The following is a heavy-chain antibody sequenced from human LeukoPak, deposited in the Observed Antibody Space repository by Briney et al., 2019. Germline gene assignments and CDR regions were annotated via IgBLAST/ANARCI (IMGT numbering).Heavy chain of an antibody. CDR2: ISYDGSNK. CDR3: ARDPPYGSGANLFGY. Sequence: GGSLRLSCAASGFTVSSNYMSWVRQAPGKGLEWVAVISYDGSNKYYADSVKGRFTISRDNSKNTLYLQMNSLRAEDTAVYYCARDPPYGSGANLFGYWGQGTLVTVSS. D-gene: IGHD3-10*01. V-gene: IGHV3-30-3*01. J-gene: IGHJ4*02. CDR1: GFTVSSNY.